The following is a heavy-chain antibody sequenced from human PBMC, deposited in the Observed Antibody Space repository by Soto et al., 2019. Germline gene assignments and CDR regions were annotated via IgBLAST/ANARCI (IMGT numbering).Heavy chain of an antibody. J-gene: IGHJ4*02. CDR1: GFTFSNHA. V-gene: IGHV3-23*01. Sequence: PGGSLRLSCAVSGFTFSNHAMSWVRRAPGKRLEWVSVISGSGASTYYADSVKGRFTISRDNSKNTLYLQMNSLRAEDTAVYYCAKSEMWSDILIPGRLLDYWGQGTLVTVSS. CDR2: ISGSGAST. D-gene: IGHD3-9*01. CDR3: AKSEMWSDILIPGRLLDY.